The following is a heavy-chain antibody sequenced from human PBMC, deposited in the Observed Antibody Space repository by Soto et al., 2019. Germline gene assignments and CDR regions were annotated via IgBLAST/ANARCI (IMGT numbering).Heavy chain of an antibody. D-gene: IGHD5-18*01. Sequence: WGTLRLSCAASGFTFSSYTLHWVRHAPGKGLEWVAVISYDGSNKYYADSVKGRFTISRDNSKNTLYLQMNSLRAEDTAVYYCARDRGTAMDPSPFDYWGQGTLVTVSS. J-gene: IGHJ4*02. CDR1: GFTFSSYT. CDR3: ARDRGTAMDPSPFDY. V-gene: IGHV3-30-3*01. CDR2: ISYDGSNK.